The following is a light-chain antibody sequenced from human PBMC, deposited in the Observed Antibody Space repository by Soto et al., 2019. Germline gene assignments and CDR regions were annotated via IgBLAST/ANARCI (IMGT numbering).Light chain of an antibody. CDR1: RDIRRY. J-gene: IGKJ5*01. CDR2: NAS. V-gene: IGKV1-33*01. CDR3: QQYDSLPIT. Sequence: DIQMTQSPPSLSASVGDRVTITCQASRDIRRYLNWYQQKPGKAPKVLIYNASNLKTGVPSRFSGSGFGTDFTFTISSLQPEDIATYYCQQYDSLPITFGQGTRLEIK.